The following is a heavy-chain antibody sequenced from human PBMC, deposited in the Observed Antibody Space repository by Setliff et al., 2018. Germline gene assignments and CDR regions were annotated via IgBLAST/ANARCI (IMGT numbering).Heavy chain of an antibody. CDR1: GYTFAGYY. V-gene: IGHV1-2*02. CDR2: INPNSGGA. J-gene: IGHJ4*02. CDR3: ARDTRDKYDTSGYYLSFDS. Sequence: GASVKVSCKASGYTFAGYYMHWVRQAPGQGLEWMGWINPNSGGANYAQKFQGRVTMTRDTSISTGYMELSRLRSDDTAVYYCARDTRDKYDTSGYYLSFDSWGQGTLVTVSS. D-gene: IGHD3-22*01.